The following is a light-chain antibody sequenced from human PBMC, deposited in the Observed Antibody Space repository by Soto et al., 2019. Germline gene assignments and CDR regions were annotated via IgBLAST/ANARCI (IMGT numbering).Light chain of an antibody. CDR2: WAS. CDR1: QSVLYSSNNKKY. CDR3: QQCYTTPQT. V-gene: IGKV4-1*01. J-gene: IGKJ1*01. Sequence: DIVMTQSPDSLAVSLGERATINCTSSQSVLYSSNNKKYLTWYQQKPGQPPKLLIYWASTRESGVPDRFSGSASGIDFTLTISSLQAEDVAVYYCQQCYTTPQTFGQGTKVEIK.